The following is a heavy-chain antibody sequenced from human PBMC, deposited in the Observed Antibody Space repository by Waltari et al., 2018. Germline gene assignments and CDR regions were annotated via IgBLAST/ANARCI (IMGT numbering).Heavy chain of an antibody. CDR3: ARGQWQPRFDP. Sequence: QVQLQQWGAGLLKPSETLSLTCVVYGGSFSGYYWSWIRQPPGKGLEWIGEINHSGRNNANATLKGRVTILGDTSKNQFSLKLGSVSAADTAVYYCARGQWQPRFDPWGQGTLVTVSS. CDR2: INHSGRN. V-gene: IGHV4-34*01. J-gene: IGHJ5*02. CDR1: GGSFSGYY. D-gene: IGHD6-19*01.